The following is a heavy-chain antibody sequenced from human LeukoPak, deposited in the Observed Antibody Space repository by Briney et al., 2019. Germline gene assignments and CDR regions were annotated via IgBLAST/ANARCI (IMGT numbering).Heavy chain of an antibody. J-gene: IGHJ4*02. CDR3: ARASLLRYFDWLYFDY. Sequence: SETLSLTCTVSGGSISSYYWSWIRQPPGKGLEWIGYIYYSGSTNYNPSLKSRVTISVDTSKNQFSLKLSSVTAADTAVYYCARASLLRYFDWLYFDYWGQGTLVTVSS. V-gene: IGHV4-59*01. CDR2: IYYSGST. D-gene: IGHD3-9*01. CDR1: GGSISSYY.